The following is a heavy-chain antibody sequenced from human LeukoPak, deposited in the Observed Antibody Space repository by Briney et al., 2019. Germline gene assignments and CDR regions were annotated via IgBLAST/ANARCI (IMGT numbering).Heavy chain of an antibody. J-gene: IGHJ6*02. CDR2: IIPILGIA. Sequence: GSSVKVSCQASGGTFSRYAISWVRQPPGRGVAGMGRIIPILGIANYAQKFQGRVTITADKSTSTAYMELSSLRSEDTAVYYCARDPHIVVVTADYYGMDVWGQGTTVTVSS. D-gene: IGHD2-21*02. CDR3: ARDPHIVVVTADYYGMDV. CDR1: GGTFSRYA. V-gene: IGHV1-69*04.